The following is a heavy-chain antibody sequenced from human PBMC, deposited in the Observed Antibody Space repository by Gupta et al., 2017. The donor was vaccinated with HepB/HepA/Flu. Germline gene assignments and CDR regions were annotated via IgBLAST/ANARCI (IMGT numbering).Heavy chain of an antibody. CDR3: AREMVYDSSGYLRAPDY. Sequence: EVQLVESGGGLVKPGGSLRLSCAASGFTFSSYSMNWVRQAPGKGLEWVSSISSSSSYIYYADSVKGRFTISRDNAKNSLYLQMNSLRAEDTAVYYCAREMVYDSSGYLRAPDYWGQGTLVTVSS. V-gene: IGHV3-21*01. J-gene: IGHJ4*02. CDR1: GFTFSSYS. CDR2: ISSSSSYI. D-gene: IGHD3-22*01.